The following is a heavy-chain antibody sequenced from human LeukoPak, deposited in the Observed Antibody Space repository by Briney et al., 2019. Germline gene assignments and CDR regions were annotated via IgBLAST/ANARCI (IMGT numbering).Heavy chain of an antibody. CDR3: ARQFDSSGYSGWFDP. CDR1: GYSFTSYW. J-gene: IGHJ5*02. CDR2: IYPGDSVT. D-gene: IGHD3-22*01. Sequence: SGESLKISCKGSGYSFTSYWIGWVRQMPGKGLEWMGIIYPGDSVTRYSPSFQGQVTISADKSISTAYLQWSSLKASDTAMYYCARQFDSSGYSGWFDPWGQGTLVTVSS. V-gene: IGHV5-51*01.